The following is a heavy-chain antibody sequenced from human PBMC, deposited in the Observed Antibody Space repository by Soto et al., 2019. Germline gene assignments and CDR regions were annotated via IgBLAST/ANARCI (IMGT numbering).Heavy chain of an antibody. CDR1: GFTFSSYW. J-gene: IGHJ4*02. Sequence: EVQLVESGGGLVQPGGSLRLSCAASGFTFSSYWMTWVRQAPGKGLEWVANIKEDGSDRYYVDSVKGRFTISRDNAKNSRYLQMNSLRVEDTGVYFCARATGADKEDYWGQGTLVSVSS. CDR3: ARATGADKEDY. CDR2: IKEDGSDR. D-gene: IGHD3-10*01. V-gene: IGHV3-7*04.